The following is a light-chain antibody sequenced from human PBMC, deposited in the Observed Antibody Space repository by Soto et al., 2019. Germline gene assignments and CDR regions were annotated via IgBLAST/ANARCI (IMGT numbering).Light chain of an antibody. CDR3: HQYDSSPLT. CDR1: QSVSSSY. CDR2: GAS. J-gene: IGKJ4*01. V-gene: IGKV3-20*01. Sequence: EMVLTQSPGTLSLSPGERATLSCRASQSVSSSYLAWYQQKPGQAPRLLSYGASSRATGIPDRFSGSGSGTDFTLTISRLEPEDFAVYYCHQYDSSPLTFGGGTKVEIK.